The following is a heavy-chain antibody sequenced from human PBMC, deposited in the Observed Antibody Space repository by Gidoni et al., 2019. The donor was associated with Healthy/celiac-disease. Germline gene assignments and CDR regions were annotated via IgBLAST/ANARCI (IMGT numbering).Heavy chain of an antibody. J-gene: IGHJ4*02. CDR1: GLTFSSYS. Sequence: EVQRVESGGGLVKPGGSLRLSCAASGLTFSSYSMNWGRQAPGKGLEWVSSISSSSSYIYYADSVKGRFTSSRDNAKTSLYLQMNSLRAEDTAVYYCARDPGGDFWSGSSPDYWGQGTLVTVSS. V-gene: IGHV3-21*01. CDR2: ISSSSSYI. D-gene: IGHD3-3*01. CDR3: ARDPGGDFWSGSSPDY.